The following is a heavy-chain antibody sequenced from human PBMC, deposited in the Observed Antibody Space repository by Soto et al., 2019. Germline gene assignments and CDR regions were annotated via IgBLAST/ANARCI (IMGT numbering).Heavy chain of an antibody. D-gene: IGHD2-21*02. Sequence: ASVKVSCKASGYTFTGYYMHWVRQAPGQGLEWMGWINPNSGGTNYAQKFQGRVTMTRDTSISTAYMELSRLRSDDTAVYYCARDRAGGGDCYIFDYWGQGTLVTVSS. CDR3: ARDRAGGGDCYIFDY. J-gene: IGHJ4*02. CDR1: GYTFTGYY. CDR2: INPNSGGT. V-gene: IGHV1-2*02.